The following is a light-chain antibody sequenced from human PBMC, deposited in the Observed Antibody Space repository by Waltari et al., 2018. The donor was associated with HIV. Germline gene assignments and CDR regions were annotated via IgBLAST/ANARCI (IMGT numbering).Light chain of an antibody. V-gene: IGKV4-1*01. CDR3: QQYYSLGPT. CDR2: WAS. CDR1: RTILFSSDNRNC. Sequence: DLVMTQSPNSLAVSLGERATIHCRSSRTILFSSDNRNCLAWYQQKPGQSPKLLIYWASTRASGVPDRFSGSGSGTNFSLTISTLQTDDVALYYCQQYYSLGPTFGGGTKVESK. J-gene: IGKJ4*01.